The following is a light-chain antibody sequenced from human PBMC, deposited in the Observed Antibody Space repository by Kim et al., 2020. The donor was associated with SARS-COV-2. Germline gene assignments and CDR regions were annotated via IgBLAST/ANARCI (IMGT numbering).Light chain of an antibody. J-gene: IGKJ1*01. V-gene: IGKV3-15*01. Sequence: GEGGTRAGGAGRGVSGDLGGYEEERGEAPRLLIDGGSAGGSGSRAGCSGSGSGTEFTLTISSLQSEDFAVYYCQQYNNWLWTFGQGTKVDIK. CDR1: RGVSGD. CDR2: GGS. CDR3: QQYNNWLWT.